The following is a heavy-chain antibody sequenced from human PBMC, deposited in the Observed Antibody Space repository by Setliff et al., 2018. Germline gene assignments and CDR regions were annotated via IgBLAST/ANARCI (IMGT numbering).Heavy chain of an antibody. J-gene: IGHJ6*03. D-gene: IGHD2-2*01. CDR3: ARDGFEIVVVPAAIYYYYYMDV. V-gene: IGHV1-2*06. Sequence: ASVKVSCKASGYTFTGYYMHWVRQAPGQGLEWMGRINPNSGGTNYAQKFQGRVTMTRDTSISTAYMELSRLRSDDTAVYYCARDGFEIVVVPAAIYYYYYMDVWGKGTTVTVSS. CDR2: INPNSGGT. CDR1: GYTFTGYY.